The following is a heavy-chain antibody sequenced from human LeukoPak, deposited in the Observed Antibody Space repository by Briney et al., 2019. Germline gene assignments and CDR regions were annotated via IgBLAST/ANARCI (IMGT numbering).Heavy chain of an antibody. Sequence: SGPTLVNPTQTLTLTCTFSGFSLSTSGVGVGWIRQPPGKALEWLALIYWDDDKRYSPSLKSRITITKDTSKNQVVLTMTNMDPVDTATYYCAHYDYGDSPTVDYFDYWGQGTLVTVSS. D-gene: IGHD4-17*01. CDR3: AHYDYGDSPTVDYFDY. CDR1: GFSLSTSGVG. J-gene: IGHJ4*02. V-gene: IGHV2-5*02. CDR2: IYWDDDK.